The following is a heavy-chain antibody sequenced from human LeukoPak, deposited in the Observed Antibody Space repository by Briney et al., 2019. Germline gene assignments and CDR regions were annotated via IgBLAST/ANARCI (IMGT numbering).Heavy chain of an antibody. Sequence: GGSLRLYCTASGVTFSSYRMIWVRRAPGKGLEWVSYIISSSSTIYYADSVKGRFTISRDNAKNSLYLQMNSLRAEDTAVYYCARDRYTRRYFDYWGQGTLVTVSS. CDR2: IISSSSTI. V-gene: IGHV3-48*01. D-gene: IGHD6-13*01. CDR3: ARDRYTRRYFDY. J-gene: IGHJ4*02. CDR1: GVTFSSYR.